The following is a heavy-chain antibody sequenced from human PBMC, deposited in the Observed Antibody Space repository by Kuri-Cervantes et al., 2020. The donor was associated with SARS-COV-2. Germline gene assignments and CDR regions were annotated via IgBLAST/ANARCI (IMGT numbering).Heavy chain of an antibody. CDR1: GFTFSGYA. V-gene: IGHV3-30*04. J-gene: IGHJ4*02. D-gene: IGHD1-1*01. CDR3: VRDGDHWNFDY. CDR2: VSFDGRNN. Sequence: GESLKISCAASGFTFSGYAMNWVRQAPGKGLEWVAVVSFDGRNNYYADSVKGRFTISRDNAKNMLFLQMNSLRAEDTAVYYCVRDGDHWNFDYWGQGTLVTVSS.